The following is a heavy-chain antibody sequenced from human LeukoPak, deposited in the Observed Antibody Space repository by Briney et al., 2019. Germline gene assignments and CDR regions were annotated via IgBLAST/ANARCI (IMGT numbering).Heavy chain of an antibody. CDR3: ARVIRATIAYDI. CDR2: INPNNSGT. CDR1: GYTFTGYY. V-gene: IGHV1-2*02. D-gene: IGHD4-17*01. J-gene: IGHJ3*02. Sequence: ASVEVSCKASGYTFTGYYIHWVRQAPGQGLEWMGWINPNNSGTYYAQRFQGRVTLTRDTSISTAYMELSRLTSDDTAVYYCARVIRATIAYDIWGQGTMVTVSS.